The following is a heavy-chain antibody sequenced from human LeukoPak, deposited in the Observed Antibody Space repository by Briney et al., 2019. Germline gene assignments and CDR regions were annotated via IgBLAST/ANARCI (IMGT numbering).Heavy chain of an antibody. J-gene: IGHJ6*03. V-gene: IGHV4-34*01. CDR3: ARRAEETTFYYYYYMDV. CDR1: GGSFSGYY. CDR2: INHSGST. D-gene: IGHD1-14*01. Sequence: SETLSLTCAVYGGSFSGYYWSWIRQPPGKGLEWIGEINHSGSTKYSPSLKSRVTISVDTSKNQFSLNLSSVTAADTAVYYCARRAEETTFYYYYYMDVWGKGTTVTVSS.